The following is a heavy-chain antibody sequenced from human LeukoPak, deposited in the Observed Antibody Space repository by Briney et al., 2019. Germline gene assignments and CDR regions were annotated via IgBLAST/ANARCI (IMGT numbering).Heavy chain of an antibody. CDR2: ISYDGSNK. D-gene: IGHD2-2*01. J-gene: IGHJ6*03. CDR3: ARDPVTAAAPFYYYYYMDV. Sequence: GGSLRLSCAASGFTFSSYAMHWVRQAPGKGLEWVAVISYDGSNKYYADSVKGRFTISRDNSKNTLYLQMNSLRAEDTAVYYCARDPVTAAAPFYYYYYMDVWGKGTTVTVSS. CDR1: GFTFSSYA. V-gene: IGHV3-30-3*01.